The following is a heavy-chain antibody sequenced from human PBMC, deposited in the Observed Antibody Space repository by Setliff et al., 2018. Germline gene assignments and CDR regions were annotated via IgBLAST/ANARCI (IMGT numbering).Heavy chain of an antibody. Sequence: SETLSLTCTVSGGSISNYYWSWIRQPPGKGLGWIAFINYNGRTKYNPSLKSRVTISVDTSKNQFSLKLPSVTAADTAVYYCARHLLAGDSSLDYWGQGTLVTVSS. J-gene: IGHJ4*02. V-gene: IGHV4-59*08. CDR1: GGSISNYY. CDR3: ARHLLAGDSSLDY. CDR2: INYNGRT. D-gene: IGHD6-19*01.